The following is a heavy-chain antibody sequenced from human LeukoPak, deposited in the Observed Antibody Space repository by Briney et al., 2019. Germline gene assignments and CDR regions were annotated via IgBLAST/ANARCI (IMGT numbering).Heavy chain of an antibody. CDR2: IYHTGSA. CDR3: ARGRGDSKGTSFDF. V-gene: IGHV4-59*01. Sequence: SETLSLTCTVSGGSMNNYYWSWIRQSPGKGLEWIGYIYHTGSATYKPSLKSRVTLSLGTSKNQFSLKLSSVTAADTAVYYCARGRGDSKGTSFDFWGQGTLVTVSS. D-gene: IGHD3-22*01. CDR1: GGSMNNYY. J-gene: IGHJ4*02.